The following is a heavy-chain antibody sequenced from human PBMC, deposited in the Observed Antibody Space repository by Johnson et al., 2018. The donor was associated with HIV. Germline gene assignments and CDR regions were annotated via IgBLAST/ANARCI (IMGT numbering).Heavy chain of an antibody. CDR2: IYSDGSDT. D-gene: IGHD6-19*01. V-gene: IGHV3-74*03. CDR1: GFTFSSYW. Sequence: VQLVESGGGLVQPGGSLRLSCAASGFTFSSYWMSWVRQAPGKGLVWVARIYSDGSDTAYADSVKGRFTISRDNAKKTLYLQMNSLRAEDTAVYYCARKQWLEIPSDAFDVWGQGTMVIVSS. CDR3: ARKQWLEIPSDAFDV. J-gene: IGHJ3*01.